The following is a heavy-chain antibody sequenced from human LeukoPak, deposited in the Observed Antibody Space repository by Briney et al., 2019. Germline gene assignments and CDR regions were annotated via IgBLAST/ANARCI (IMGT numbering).Heavy chain of an antibody. CDR3: AKPPIDLYYFYGMDV. J-gene: IGHJ6*02. CDR2: ISYGGSNK. V-gene: IGHV3-30*18. Sequence: GGSLRHSCAASGFTFSSYGMHWVRQAPGKGLEWVAVISYGGSNKYYADSVKGRFTISRDNSKNTLYLQMNSLRAEDTAVYYCAKPPIDLYYFYGMDVWGQGTTVTVSS. CDR1: GFTFSSYG.